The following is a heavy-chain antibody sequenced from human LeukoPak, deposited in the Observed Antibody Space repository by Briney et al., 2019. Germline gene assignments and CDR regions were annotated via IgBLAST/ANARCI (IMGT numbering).Heavy chain of an antibody. V-gene: IGHV3-48*03. Sequence: QPGGSLRLSCAASGFTFSRYEMNWVRQAPGKGLERVSYISSSGRTIYYADSVKGRFTISRDNAKISLYLQMNSLRAEDTAVYYCAAYYYDSSGYYYWGQGTLVTVSS. CDR2: ISSSGRTI. CDR3: AAYYYDSSGYYY. CDR1: GFTFSRYE. D-gene: IGHD3-22*01. J-gene: IGHJ4*02.